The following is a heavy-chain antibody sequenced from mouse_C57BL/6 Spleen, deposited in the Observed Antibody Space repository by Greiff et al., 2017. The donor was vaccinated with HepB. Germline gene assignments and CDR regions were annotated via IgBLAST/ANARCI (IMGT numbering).Heavy chain of an antibody. CDR3: ARPSIYDGYYYAMDY. CDR2: IYPSDSET. J-gene: IGHJ4*01. D-gene: IGHD2-3*01. CDR1: GYTFTSYW. V-gene: IGHV1-61*01. Sequence: QVQLQQPGTELVRPGSSVKLSCKASGYTFTSYWMDWVKQRPGQGLEWIGNIYPSDSETHYNQKFKDKATLTVDKSSGTAYMQLSSLTSEDSAVYYCARPSIYDGYYYAMDYWGQGTSVTVSS.